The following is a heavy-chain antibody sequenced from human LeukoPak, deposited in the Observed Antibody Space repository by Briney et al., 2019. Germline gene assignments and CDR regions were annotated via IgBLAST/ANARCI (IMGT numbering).Heavy chain of an antibody. CDR2: ISGSGGST. D-gene: IGHD3-9*01. CDR1: GFTFSSYA. J-gene: IGHJ4*02. V-gene: IGHV3-23*01. CDR3: AKARSGDKRITILPVDY. Sequence: PGGSLRLSCAASGFTFSSYAMSWVRQAPGKGLEWVSAISGSGGSTYYADSVKGRFTISRDNSKNTLYLQMNSLRAEDTAVYYCAKARSGDKRITILPVDYWGQGTLVTVSS.